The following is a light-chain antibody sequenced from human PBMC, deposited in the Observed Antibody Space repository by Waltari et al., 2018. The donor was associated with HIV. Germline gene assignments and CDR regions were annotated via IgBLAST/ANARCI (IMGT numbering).Light chain of an antibody. J-gene: IGLJ2*01. V-gene: IGLV3-1*01. Sequence: SFELTQPPSVSVSPGQTAIITCSGDKLGKEYVCWYQKKPGQSPLQVIYQDSKRPSGTSERFAGSNSGNTATLTISGAQALDEADYYCQAWHISAAVFGGGTKLTVL. CDR3: QAWHISAAV. CDR2: QDS. CDR1: KLGKEY.